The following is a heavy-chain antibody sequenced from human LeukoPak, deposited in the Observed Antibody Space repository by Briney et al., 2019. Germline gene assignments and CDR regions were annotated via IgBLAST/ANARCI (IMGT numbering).Heavy chain of an antibody. CDR3: ASVRGGYYHY. J-gene: IGHJ4*02. CDR1: GGTFSSYA. CDR2: IIPIFGTA. Sequence: SVKVSCKASGGTFSSYAISWVRQVPGQGLEWMGGIIPIFGTANYAQKFQGRVTIIADESTNTAYMGLSSLRSEDTAVYYCASVRGGYYHYWGQGTLVTVSS. V-gene: IGHV1-69*01. D-gene: IGHD3-22*01.